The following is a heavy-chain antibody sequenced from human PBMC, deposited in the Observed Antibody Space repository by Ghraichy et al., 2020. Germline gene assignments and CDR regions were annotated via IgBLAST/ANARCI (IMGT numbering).Heavy chain of an antibody. V-gene: IGHV3-23*01. D-gene: IGHD2-2*01. J-gene: IGHJ3*02. CDR1: GFTFSSYA. CDR2: ISGSGGST. Sequence: GGSLRLSCAASGFTFSSYAMSWVRQAPGKGLEWVSAISGSGGSTYYADSVKGRFTISRDNSKNTLYLQMNSLRAEDTAVYYCAKRQQYQLLSRVDAFDIWGQGTMVTVSS. CDR3: AKRQQYQLLSRVDAFDI.